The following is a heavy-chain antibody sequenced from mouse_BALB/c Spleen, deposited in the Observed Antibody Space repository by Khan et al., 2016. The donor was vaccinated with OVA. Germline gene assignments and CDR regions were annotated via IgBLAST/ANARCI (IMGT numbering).Heavy chain of an antibody. Sequence: EVELVESGPGLVKPSQSLSLTCTVTGYSITSDSAWNWIRQFPGNKLEGMGYIDYSGSTNYNPSLKSRISITRDTSKNQFFLQLNSVTTEDTATYYCARGLRYFDYWGQGTTLTVSS. CDR1: GYSITSDSA. V-gene: IGHV3-2*02. CDR2: IDYSGST. J-gene: IGHJ2*01. CDR3: ARGLRYFDY. D-gene: IGHD3-1*01.